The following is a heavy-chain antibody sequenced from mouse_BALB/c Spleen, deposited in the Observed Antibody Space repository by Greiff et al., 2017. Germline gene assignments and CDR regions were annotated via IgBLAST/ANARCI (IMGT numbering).Heavy chain of an antibody. D-gene: IGHD2-4*01. CDR3: ASYDYDVDY. CDR2: ISSGGSYT. Sequence: EVKLVESGGDLVKPGGSLKLSCAASGFTFSSYGMSWVRQTPDKRLEWVATISSGGSYTYYPDSVKGRFTISRDNAKNTLYLQMSSLKSEDTAMYYCASYDYDVDYWGQGTTLTVSS. CDR1: GFTFSSYG. J-gene: IGHJ2*01. V-gene: IGHV5-6*01.